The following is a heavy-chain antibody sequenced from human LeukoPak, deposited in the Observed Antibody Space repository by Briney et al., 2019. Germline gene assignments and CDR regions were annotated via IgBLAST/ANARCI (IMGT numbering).Heavy chain of an antibody. Sequence: SQTLSLTCTVSGGSISSDDLYWCWIGQPLRKCLEWIGYINYSATTYYNPSLKSRVTISVDTSKNQFSLKLSSVTAADTAVYYCARVRELWLGHDYWGQGTLVTVSS. V-gene: IGHV4-30-4*01. J-gene: IGHJ4*02. CDR3: ARVRELWLGHDY. CDR2: INYSATT. CDR1: GGSISSDDLY. D-gene: IGHD5-18*01.